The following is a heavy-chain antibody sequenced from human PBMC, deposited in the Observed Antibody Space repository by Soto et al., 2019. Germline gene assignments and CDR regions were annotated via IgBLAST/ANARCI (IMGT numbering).Heavy chain of an antibody. CDR2: ISSSGSII. Sequence: GGSLRLSCAASGFTFSDYYMSWIRQAPGKGLEWVSYISSSGSIIYYSDSVKGRFTISRDNAKNSLYLQLNSLRAEDTAVYYCARDLGYYASDGYFDYWGQGTVVTVSS. J-gene: IGHJ4*02. D-gene: IGHD3-22*01. V-gene: IGHV3-11*01. CDR1: GFTFSDYY. CDR3: ARDLGYYASDGYFDY.